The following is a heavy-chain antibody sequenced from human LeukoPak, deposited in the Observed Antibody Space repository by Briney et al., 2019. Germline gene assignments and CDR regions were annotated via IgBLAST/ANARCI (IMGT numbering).Heavy chain of an antibody. CDR1: GYTFTDSF. Sequence: AASVNVSCKASGYTFTDSFMHWVRQAPGQGPEWMGRINPNTGGTNYAQKFQGRVSMTRDPSLSTAYLELISLTSDDTAVYYCARAPPVGPTTSPDYWGQGTLVTVSS. CDR2: INPNTGGT. J-gene: IGHJ4*02. CDR3: ARAPPVGPTTSPDY. D-gene: IGHD1-26*01. V-gene: IGHV1-2*06.